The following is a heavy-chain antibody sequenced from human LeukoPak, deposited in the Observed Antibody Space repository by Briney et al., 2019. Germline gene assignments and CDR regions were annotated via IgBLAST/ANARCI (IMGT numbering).Heavy chain of an antibody. CDR2: IINRPNGRTT. D-gene: IGHD4-11*01. CDR3: TRGDCSNYDY. V-gene: IGHV3-49*03. Sequence: GGSLRLSCTASGFTFGDYAMSWFRQAPGKGLEGVGFIINRPNGRTTEYAASVKGRFTISRDDSKSIAYLQMHSLKIEDTAVYYCTRGDCSNYDYWGQGTLVTVSS. CDR1: GFTFGDYA. J-gene: IGHJ4*02.